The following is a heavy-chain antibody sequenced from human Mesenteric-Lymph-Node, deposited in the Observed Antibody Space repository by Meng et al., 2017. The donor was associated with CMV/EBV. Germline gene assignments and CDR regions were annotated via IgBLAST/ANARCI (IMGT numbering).Heavy chain of an antibody. CDR3: VREMAARGVDAFDI. Sequence: GESLKISCAASGFTFSSYDMHWVRQTSGKGLEWVSGIGTAGDTYYAGSVKGRFTISRENAKNSLYLQMNSLRAGDTAMYYCVREMAARGVDAFDIWGQGTMVTVSS. J-gene: IGHJ3*02. CDR1: GFTFSSYD. CDR2: IGTAGDT. V-gene: IGHV3-13*01. D-gene: IGHD6-6*01.